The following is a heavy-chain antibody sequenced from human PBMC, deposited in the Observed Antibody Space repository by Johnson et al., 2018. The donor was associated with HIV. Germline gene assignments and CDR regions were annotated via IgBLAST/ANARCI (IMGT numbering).Heavy chain of an antibody. D-gene: IGHD5-24*01. Sequence: VQLVESGVGLVQPGGSLRLSCAASGFTVSSYYMSWVRQAPGKGLEWVSVLFSGGSTYYADSVKGRFTISRDNSKNTLYLQMNSLRAEDTAVYYCARACRDGYTCDAFDIWGQGTMVTVSS. CDR1: GFTVSSYY. V-gene: IGHV3-66*01. CDR3: ARACRDGYTCDAFDI. CDR2: LFSGGST. J-gene: IGHJ3*02.